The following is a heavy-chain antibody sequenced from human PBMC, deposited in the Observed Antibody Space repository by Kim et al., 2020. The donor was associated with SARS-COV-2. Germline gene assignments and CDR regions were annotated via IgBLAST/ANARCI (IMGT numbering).Heavy chain of an antibody. V-gene: IGHV1-69*13. Sequence: SVKVSCKASGGTFSSYAISWVRQAPGQGLEWMGGIIPIFGTANYAQKFQGRVTITADEYTSTAYMELSSLRSEDTAVYYCVRDSHHYSNYGPDFFYYGMDAWGHGTPVTVSS. J-gene: IGHJ6*02. CDR2: IIPIFGTA. D-gene: IGHD4-4*01. CDR3: VRDSHHYSNYGPDFFYYGMDA. CDR1: GGTFSSYA.